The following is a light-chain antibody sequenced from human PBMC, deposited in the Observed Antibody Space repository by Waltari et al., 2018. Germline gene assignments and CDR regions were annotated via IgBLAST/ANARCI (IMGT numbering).Light chain of an antibody. CDR2: DAS. Sequence: EILMTQSPATLSVSPGERATLSCRASQGIFSNLAWYQQRPGQAPRPLIYDASTRAPGVPSRFSGSGSGTEFTLTIRSLQSEDSAVYYCQQYNVWPPITFGQGTRLEIK. J-gene: IGKJ5*01. CDR1: QGIFSN. CDR3: QQYNVWPPIT. V-gene: IGKV3-15*01.